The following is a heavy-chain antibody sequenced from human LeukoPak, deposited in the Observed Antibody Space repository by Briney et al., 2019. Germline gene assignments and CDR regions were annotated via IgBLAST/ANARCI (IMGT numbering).Heavy chain of an antibody. V-gene: IGHV4-39*01. CDR1: GFTFSTYA. J-gene: IGHJ3*02. CDR2: FDYTGTT. CDR3: ARHKSWSSYDAFEI. Sequence: GSLRLSCAASGFTFSTYAMSWIRQPPGKGLDWIGSFDYTGTTQYNPSLKSRVTISVDTYKNQFSLKLSSVTAADTAVYYCARHKSWSSYDAFEIWGQGTMVTVSS. D-gene: IGHD1-26*01.